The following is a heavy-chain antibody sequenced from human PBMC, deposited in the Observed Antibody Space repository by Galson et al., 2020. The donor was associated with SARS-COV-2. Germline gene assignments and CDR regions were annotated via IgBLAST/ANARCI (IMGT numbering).Heavy chain of an antibody. CDR1: GGSISSGGYY. J-gene: IGHJ4*02. D-gene: IGHD5-12*01. Sequence: ETSETLSLTCTVSGGSISSGGYYWSWIRPHPGKGLEWIGYIYYSGSTYYNPSLKSRVTISVDTSKNQFSLKLSSVTAADTAVYYCASNDGYPDYFDYWGQGTLVTVSS. V-gene: IGHV4-31*03. CDR2: IYYSGST. CDR3: ASNDGYPDYFDY.